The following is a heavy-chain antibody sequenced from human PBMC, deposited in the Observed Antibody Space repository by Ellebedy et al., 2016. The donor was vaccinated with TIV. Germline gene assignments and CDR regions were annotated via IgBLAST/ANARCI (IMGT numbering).Heavy chain of an antibody. Sequence: GGSLRLXCEASGFPFSIYSMNWVRQAPGKGLEWVSYIGGSTSAMFYADSVKGRFTISRDNAESSLYLLMNSLRAEDTAVYYCATEIGNPRAFDIWGQGTMVTVSS. CDR3: ATEIGNPRAFDI. CDR2: IGGSTSAM. CDR1: GFPFSIYS. V-gene: IGHV3-48*01. D-gene: IGHD4-23*01. J-gene: IGHJ3*02.